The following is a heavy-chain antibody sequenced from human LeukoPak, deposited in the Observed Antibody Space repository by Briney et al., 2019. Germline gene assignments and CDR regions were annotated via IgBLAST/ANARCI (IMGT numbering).Heavy chain of an antibody. V-gene: IGHV4-59*08. CDR1: GGSISGYY. D-gene: IGHD3-22*01. CDR2: IYYSGGT. J-gene: IGHJ4*02. Sequence: SETLSLTCTVSGGSISGYYWSWIRQPPGKGLEWIGYIYYSGGTNYNPSLESRVTISVDTPKNQFSLKLSSVTAADTAVYYCARLRNRYDTSGYYPFDYWGQGTLVTVSS. CDR3: ARLRNRYDTSGYYPFDY.